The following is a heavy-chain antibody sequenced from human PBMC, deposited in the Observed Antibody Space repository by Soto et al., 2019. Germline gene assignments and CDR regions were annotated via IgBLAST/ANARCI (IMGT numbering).Heavy chain of an antibody. D-gene: IGHD5-18*01. CDR3: ATDYSYGNSYFDY. CDR2: FDPEDGET. Sequence: QVQLVQSGAEVKKPGASVKVSCKVSGYTLTELSMHWVRQAPGKGLEWMGGFDPEDGETIYAQKFQGRVTTTEDTSTDTAYMELSSLRSEDTAVYYCATDYSYGNSYFDYWGQGTLVTVSS. J-gene: IGHJ4*02. V-gene: IGHV1-24*01. CDR1: GYTLTELS.